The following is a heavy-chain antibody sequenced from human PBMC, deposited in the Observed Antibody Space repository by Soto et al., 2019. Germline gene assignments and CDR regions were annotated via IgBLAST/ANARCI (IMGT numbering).Heavy chain of an antibody. CDR1: GGSISYYH. CDR2: VSGSGRT. CDR3: SRDSTRWFPFYGVDV. V-gene: IGHV4-59*01. D-gene: IGHD2-15*01. Sequence: SETLSLISTLSGGSISYYHWIWIRHPPGKGLEWIGFVSGSGRTSYNPSHQSRVTIAVETSRNQFSLRLTSVSAADTAGYYCSRDSTRWFPFYGVDVWGRGRTVAVS. J-gene: IGHJ6*02.